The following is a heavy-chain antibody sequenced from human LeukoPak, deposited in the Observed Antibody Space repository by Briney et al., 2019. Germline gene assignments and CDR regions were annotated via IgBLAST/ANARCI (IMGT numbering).Heavy chain of an antibody. CDR1: GGSISSSSYY. D-gene: IGHD4-17*01. Sequence: SETLSLTCTVSGGSISSSSYYWGWLRQPRGKGLEWIGSIYYSGSTYYHPSLKSRVTISVDTSKTQFSLKLSSVTAADTAVYYCARPDGDYIDYWGQGTLVTVSS. V-gene: IGHV4-39*01. CDR2: IYYSGST. CDR3: ARPDGDYIDY. J-gene: IGHJ4*02.